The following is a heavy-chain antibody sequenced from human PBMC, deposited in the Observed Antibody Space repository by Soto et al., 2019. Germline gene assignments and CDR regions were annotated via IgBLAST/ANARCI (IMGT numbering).Heavy chain of an antibody. Sequence: PSETLSLTCTISNYSISSGYYWGLVRHSTGGGLEWIMSMYPSGITYYNPSLKSRVNISIAPYKNQFYLKLTSVTSADKAVYFCARVAFGPIDSWGQGTLVTVSS. J-gene: IGHJ4*02. CDR2: MYPSGIT. V-gene: IGHV4-38-2*02. D-gene: IGHD3-16*01. CDR3: ARVAFGPIDS. CDR1: NYSISSGYY.